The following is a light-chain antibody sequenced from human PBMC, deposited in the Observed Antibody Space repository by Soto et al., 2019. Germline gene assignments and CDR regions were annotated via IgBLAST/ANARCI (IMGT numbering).Light chain of an antibody. CDR3: QQYGSPPKT. CDR2: GAS. CDR1: QSVPANF. V-gene: IGKV3-20*01. Sequence: EMVLTQSPGTLSLYPGESATLSCRASQSVPANFVAWYQQNPGQAPRLLIHGASTRATDIPDRFSGSGSGTDFTLTISRLEPEDFAVYHCQQYGSPPKTFGQGTKVDIK. J-gene: IGKJ1*01.